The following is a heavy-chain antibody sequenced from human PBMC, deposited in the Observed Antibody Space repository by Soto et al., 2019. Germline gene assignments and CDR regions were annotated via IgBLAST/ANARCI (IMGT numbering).Heavy chain of an antibody. CDR2: INPNSGGT. CDR3: ARDRDDILTGNYYYYGMDV. CDR1: GYTFTGYY. J-gene: IGHJ6*02. Sequence: ASVKVSCKASGYTFTGYYMHWVRQAPGQGLEWMGWINPNSGGTNYAQKFQGWVTMTRDTSISTAYMELSRLRSDDTAVYYCARDRDDILTGNYYYYGMDVWGQGTTVTAP. V-gene: IGHV1-2*04. D-gene: IGHD3-9*01.